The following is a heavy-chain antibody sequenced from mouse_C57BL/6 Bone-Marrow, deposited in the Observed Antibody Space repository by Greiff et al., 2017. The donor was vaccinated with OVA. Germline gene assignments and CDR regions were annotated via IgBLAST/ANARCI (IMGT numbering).Heavy chain of an antibody. Sequence: EVHLVESGGGLVKPGGSLKLSCAASGFTFSDYGMHWVRQAPEKGLEWVAYISSGSSTIYYADTVKGRFTISRDNAKNTLFLQMTSLRSEDTAMYYCARGRDYYGSSSWFAYWGQGTLVTVSA. J-gene: IGHJ3*01. V-gene: IGHV5-17*01. CDR2: ISSGSSTI. CDR3: ARGRDYYGSSSWFAY. D-gene: IGHD1-1*01. CDR1: GFTFSDYG.